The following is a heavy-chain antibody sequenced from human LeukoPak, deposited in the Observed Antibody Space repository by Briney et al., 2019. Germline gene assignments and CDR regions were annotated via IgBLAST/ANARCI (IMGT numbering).Heavy chain of an antibody. Sequence: PSETLSLTRTVSGYSISSGFYWGWIRQPPGKGLEWIGSIYHSGSTHYNSSLKSRVTISVDTSKNQLSLKLSSVTAADTAVYYCARGVGLTQGGTFDYWGQGTLVTVSS. CDR2: IYHSGST. CDR1: GYSISSGFY. J-gene: IGHJ4*02. CDR3: ARGVGLTQGGTFDY. V-gene: IGHV4-38-2*02. D-gene: IGHD1-26*01.